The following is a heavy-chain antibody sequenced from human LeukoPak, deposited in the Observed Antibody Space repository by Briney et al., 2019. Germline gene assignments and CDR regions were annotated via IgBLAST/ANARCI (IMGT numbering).Heavy chain of an antibody. J-gene: IGHJ4*02. CDR3: ARVKEEYVDTGHFDY. V-gene: IGHV1-69*13. CDR2: IIPIFGTA. D-gene: IGHD5-18*01. CDR1: GGTFSSYA. Sequence: ASVKVSSKASGGTFSSYAISWVRQAPGQGLEWMGGIIPIFGTANYAQKFQGRVTITADESTSTAYMELSSLRSEDTAVYYCARVKEEYVDTGHFDYWGQGTLVTVSS.